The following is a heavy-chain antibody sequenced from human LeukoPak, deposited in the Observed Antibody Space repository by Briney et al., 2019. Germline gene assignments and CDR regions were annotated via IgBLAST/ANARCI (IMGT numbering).Heavy chain of an antibody. CDR3: ARAQLAYCGGDCPDYYYYMDV. Sequence: GSSVKVSCKASGGTFSSYAISWVRQAPGRGLEWMGRIIPIFGTANYAQKFQGRVTITTDESTSTAYMELSSLRSEDTAVYYCARAQLAYCGGDCPDYYYYMDVWGKGTTVTVSS. CDR2: IIPIFGTA. J-gene: IGHJ6*03. D-gene: IGHD2-21*02. CDR1: GGTFSSYA. V-gene: IGHV1-69*05.